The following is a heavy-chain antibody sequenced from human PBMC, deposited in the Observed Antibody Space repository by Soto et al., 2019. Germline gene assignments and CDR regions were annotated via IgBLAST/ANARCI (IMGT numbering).Heavy chain of an antibody. CDR2: ISNNRSYI. CDR3: ARDELPYYYYGMDV. Sequence: GGSLRLSCAASGFTFSSYGMHWVRQAPGKGLEWVAVISNNRSYIYYADSVKGRFTISRDNSKNSLYLQMNSLRAEDTAVYYCARDELPYYYYGMDVWGQGTTVTVSS. V-gene: IGHV3-21*01. J-gene: IGHJ6*02. CDR1: GFTFSSYG. D-gene: IGHD1-26*01.